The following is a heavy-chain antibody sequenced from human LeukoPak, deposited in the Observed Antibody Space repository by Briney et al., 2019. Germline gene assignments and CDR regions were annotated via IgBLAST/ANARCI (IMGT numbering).Heavy chain of an antibody. D-gene: IGHD1-26*01. CDR3: ARKWEFDY. CDR2: VSGSSSTI. V-gene: IGHV3-48*01. CDR1: GFTFSSYS. J-gene: IGHJ4*02. Sequence: PGGSLRLSCAASGFTFSSYSMSWVRQAPGKGLECVSHVSGSSSTIYSADSVKGRFTISRDNAKNSLYLQMNSLRAEATAVYYCARKWEFDYWGQGTLVTVSS.